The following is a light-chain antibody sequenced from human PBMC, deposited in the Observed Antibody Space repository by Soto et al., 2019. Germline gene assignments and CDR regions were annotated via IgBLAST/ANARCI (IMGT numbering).Light chain of an antibody. V-gene: IGKV3-20*01. CDR3: QQYGSSPPT. CDR2: GAS. CDR1: QSVSNNY. Sequence: ELVLTQSPGTLSLSPGERANLSCRASQSVSNNYLAWYQQKPGQAPRLLIYGASSRATGTPDRFSGSGSGTDFTLTINRLEPEDFALYYCQQYGSSPPTFGQGTKVDI. J-gene: IGKJ1*01.